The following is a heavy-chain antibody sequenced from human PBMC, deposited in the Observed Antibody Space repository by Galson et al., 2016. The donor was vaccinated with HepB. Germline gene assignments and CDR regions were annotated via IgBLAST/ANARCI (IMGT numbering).Heavy chain of an antibody. CDR3: ASPIHLWALEY. Sequence: LRLSCAASGFTFSSYAMSWVRQAPGKALEWIGYILYSGNTNYNPSLWSRVTISLDTSRNQFSLNLRSVTAADTAVYYCASPIHLWALEYWGQGTLVTVSS. D-gene: IGHD5-18*01. V-gene: IGHV4-59*01. CDR2: ILYSGNT. CDR1: GFTFSSYA. J-gene: IGHJ4*02.